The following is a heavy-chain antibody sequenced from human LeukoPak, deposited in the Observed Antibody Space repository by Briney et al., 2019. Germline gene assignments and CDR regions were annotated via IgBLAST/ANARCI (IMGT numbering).Heavy chain of an antibody. V-gene: IGHV3-30-3*01. Sequence: GRSLRLSCAASGFTLSSYAMHWVRQAPGKGLEWVAVISYDGSNKYYADSVKGRFTISRDNSKNTLYLQMNSLRAEDTAVYYCARCGYSNEYYFDYWGQGTLVTVSS. J-gene: IGHJ4*02. CDR1: GFTLSSYA. CDR2: ISYDGSNK. D-gene: IGHD4-11*01. CDR3: ARCGYSNEYYFDY.